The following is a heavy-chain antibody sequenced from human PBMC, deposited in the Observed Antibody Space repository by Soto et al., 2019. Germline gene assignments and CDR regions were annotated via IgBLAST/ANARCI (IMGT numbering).Heavy chain of an antibody. Sequence: GGSLRLSCAASGFTSSTYSMNWVRQAPGKGLEWLSSISSNSRYTYYADSAKGRFTISSDNAKNSLELQMHSLRGEGTALYYCARDSGYCGGGTCYPGYFQYWGRGDLGTVSA. J-gene: IGHJ1*01. D-gene: IGHD2-15*01. CDR3: ARDSGYCGGGTCYPGYFQY. CDR2: ISSNSRYT. CDR1: GFTSSTYS. V-gene: IGHV3-21*01.